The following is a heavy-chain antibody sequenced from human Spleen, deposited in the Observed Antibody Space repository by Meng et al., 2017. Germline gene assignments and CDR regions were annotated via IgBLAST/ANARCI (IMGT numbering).Heavy chain of an antibody. CDR2: IKSNTDRGTT. CDR1: GFYFNNAW. D-gene: IGHD5-12*01. V-gene: IGHV3-15*01. J-gene: IGHJ4*02. Sequence: GGSLRLSCAASGFYFNNAWMSWVRQTPGKGLEWVGRIKSNTDRGTTEYAAPVTGRFTISRDDSKNTVYLQMNSQKTEDTAVYYCSGHIDYWGQGTLVTVSS. CDR3: SGHIDY.